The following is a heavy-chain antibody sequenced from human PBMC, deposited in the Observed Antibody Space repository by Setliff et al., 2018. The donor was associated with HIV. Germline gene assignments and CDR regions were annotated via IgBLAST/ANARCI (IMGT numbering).Heavy chain of an antibody. CDR1: GGSISSYY. V-gene: IGHV4-59*08. CDR2: IYYSGST. D-gene: IGHD3-10*01. J-gene: IGHJ6*03. Sequence: SETLSLTCTVSGGSISSYYWSWIRQPPGKGLEWIGYIYYSGSTNYNPSLKSRVTISVDTSKNQFSLKLSSVTAADTAVYYCAGQITMVRGVYQPYYYYYLDVWGKGTTVTVSS. CDR3: AGQITMVRGVYQPYYYYYLDV.